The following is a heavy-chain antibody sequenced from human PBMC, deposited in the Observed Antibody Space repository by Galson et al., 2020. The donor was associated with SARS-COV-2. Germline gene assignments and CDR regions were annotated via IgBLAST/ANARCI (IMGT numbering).Heavy chain of an antibody. D-gene: IGHD2-2*01. CDR3: AHRLTSWDTLVTPFDY. J-gene: IGHJ4*02. V-gene: IGHV2-5*01. CDR2: IFWSDDK. CDR1: GFSLSTSGVG. Sequence: ESGPTLVKPTQTLTLTCTFSGFSLSTSGVGVGWIRQPPGKALEWLAVIFWSDDKRYSPSLKNRLTITKDTSKNQVVLTMTNMDPVDTATYYGAHRLTSWDTLVTPFDYWGQGTLVTVSS.